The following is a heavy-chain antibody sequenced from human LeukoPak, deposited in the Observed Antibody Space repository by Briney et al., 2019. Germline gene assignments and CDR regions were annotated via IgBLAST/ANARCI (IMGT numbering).Heavy chain of an antibody. D-gene: IGHD6-13*01. CDR1: GYSFISYW. CDR3: ARRSYSSSWSLSDY. Sequence: GESLKISCKGSGYSFISYWIGWVRQMPGKGLEWMGIIYPGDSDTRYSPSFQGQVTISADRSISTAYLQWSSLKASDTAMYYCARRSYSSSWSLSDYWGQGTLVTVSS. V-gene: IGHV5-51*01. CDR2: IYPGDSDT. J-gene: IGHJ4*02.